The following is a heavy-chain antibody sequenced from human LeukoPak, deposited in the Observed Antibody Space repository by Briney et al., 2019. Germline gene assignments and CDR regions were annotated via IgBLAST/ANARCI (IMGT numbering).Heavy chain of an antibody. CDR1: GGSFSGYY. CDR2: INHSGST. CDR3: ARARGNSGWYSPIDY. V-gene: IGHV4-34*01. J-gene: IGHJ4*02. Sequence: SETLSLTCAVYGGSFSGYYWSWIRQPPGKGLEWIGEINHSGSTNYNPSLKSRVTISVDTSKNQFSLKLSSVTAADTAVYYCARARGNSGWYSPIDYWGQGTLVTVSS. D-gene: IGHD6-19*01.